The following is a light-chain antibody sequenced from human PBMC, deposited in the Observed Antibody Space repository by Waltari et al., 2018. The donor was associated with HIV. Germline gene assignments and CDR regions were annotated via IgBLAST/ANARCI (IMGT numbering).Light chain of an antibody. J-gene: IGLJ2*01. V-gene: IGLV2-14*01. CDR2: EVS. CDR1: RSAVGGYNY. CDR3: SSYTSSSTLGV. Sequence: QSALTQPASVSGSPGQSITISCTGTRSAVGGYNYVSWYQQHPGNDPKLMIYEVSTRPSGVSNRFSGSKSGNTASLTISGLQAEDEADYYCSSYTSSSTLGVFGGGTKLTVL.